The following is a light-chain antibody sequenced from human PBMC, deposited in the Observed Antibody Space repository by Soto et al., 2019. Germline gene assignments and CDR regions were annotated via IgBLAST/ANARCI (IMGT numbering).Light chain of an antibody. Sequence: EIVLTQSPGTLSLSPGERATLSCRASQSVSRSDLAWYQQKPGQAPRLLIYGASSRATDIPDRFSGSGSGTDFTLTISRLEPEDFATYYCQQYNSYPWTFGQGTKVEIK. V-gene: IGKV3-20*01. CDR3: QQYNSYPWT. J-gene: IGKJ1*01. CDR1: QSVSRSD. CDR2: GAS.